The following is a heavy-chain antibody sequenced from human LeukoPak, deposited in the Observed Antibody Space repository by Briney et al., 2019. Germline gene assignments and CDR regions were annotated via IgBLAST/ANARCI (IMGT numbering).Heavy chain of an antibody. Sequence: GGSLRLSCAASGFTFSSYAMSWVRQAPGKGLEWVSVISGSGGSTYYADSVKGRFTISRDNSKNTLYLQMNSLRVEDTAVYYCANRRWLVSSFDYWGQGTLVTVSS. V-gene: IGHV3-23*01. CDR1: GFTFSSYA. CDR3: ANRRWLVSSFDY. D-gene: IGHD6-19*01. J-gene: IGHJ4*02. CDR2: ISGSGGST.